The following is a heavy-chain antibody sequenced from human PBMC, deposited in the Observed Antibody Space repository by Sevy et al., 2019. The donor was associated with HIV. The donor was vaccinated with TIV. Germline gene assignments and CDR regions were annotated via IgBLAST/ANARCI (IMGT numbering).Heavy chain of an antibody. CDR1: GYTFSSNG. D-gene: IGHD3-10*01. J-gene: IGHJ4*02. V-gene: IGHV1-18*01. CDR2: IGVYNVNS. Sequence: ASVKVSCKASGYTFSSNGIAWVRQAPGQGLQWMGCIGVYNVNSNYAQTLRDRVTMTTDTSTSTAYMDLKSLRSDDTAVYYCARVPTYYFGSGTYFDYWGQGTLVTVSS. CDR3: ARVPTYYFGSGTYFDY.